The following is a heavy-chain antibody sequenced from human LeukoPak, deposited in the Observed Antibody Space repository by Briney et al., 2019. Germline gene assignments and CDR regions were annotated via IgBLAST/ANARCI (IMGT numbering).Heavy chain of an antibody. CDR1: GGSISSGSYY. D-gene: IGHD1-26*01. V-gene: IGHV4-61*02. CDR2: IYTSGST. CDR3: ARATGGGSYGYLQH. Sequence: TLSLTCTVSGGSISSGSYYWTWIRQPAGKGLEWIGRIYTSGSTNYSPSLKSRVTISVHTSNNQFSLRLSSVTAADTAVYYCARATGGGSYGYLQHWGQGILVTLCS. J-gene: IGHJ1*01.